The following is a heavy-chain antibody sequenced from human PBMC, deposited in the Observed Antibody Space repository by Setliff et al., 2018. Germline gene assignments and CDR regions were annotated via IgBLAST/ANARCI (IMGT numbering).Heavy chain of an antibody. Sequence: SETLSLTCTVSDVSISDTTYYWAWVRQPPGKGLEWIGTVSFFGASYSNPSLRSRLTISLDKSGNRFSLNLTSVTAADTALYYCARDPGFHPGTWCLGDWGQGIQVTVSS. D-gene: IGHD2-8*01. CDR2: VSFFGAS. J-gene: IGHJ4*02. V-gene: IGHV4-39*07. CDR3: ARDPGFHPGTWCLGD. CDR1: DVSISDTTYY.